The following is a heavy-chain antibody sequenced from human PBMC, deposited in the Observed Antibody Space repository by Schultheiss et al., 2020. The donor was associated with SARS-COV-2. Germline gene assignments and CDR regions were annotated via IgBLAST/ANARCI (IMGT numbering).Heavy chain of an antibody. CDR2: IYSGGST. D-gene: IGHD3-16*02. CDR3: ARGERGDYIWGSYLQVHNWFDP. J-gene: IGHJ5*02. V-gene: IGHV3-66*01. CDR1: GFTVSSNY. Sequence: GGSLRLSCAASGFTVSSNYMSWVRQAPGKGLEWVSVIYSGGSTYYADSVKGRFTISRDNSKNTLYLQMNSLRAEDTAVYYCARGERGDYIWGSYLQVHNWFDPWGQGTLVTVSS.